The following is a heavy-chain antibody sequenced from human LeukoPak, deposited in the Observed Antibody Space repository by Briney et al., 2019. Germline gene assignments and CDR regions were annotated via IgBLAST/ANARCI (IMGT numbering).Heavy chain of an antibody. D-gene: IGHD3-16*01. J-gene: IGHJ3*02. V-gene: IGHV3-74*01. CDR2: INSDGSST. Sequence: GGSLRLSCAAAGFTFSSYWMHWVRQAPGKGLVWVSRINSDGSSTSYADSVKGRFTISRDNAKNSLYLQMNSLRAEDTAVYYCTSGDLGGAFDIWGQGTMVTVSS. CDR3: TSGDLGGAFDI. CDR1: GFTFSSYW.